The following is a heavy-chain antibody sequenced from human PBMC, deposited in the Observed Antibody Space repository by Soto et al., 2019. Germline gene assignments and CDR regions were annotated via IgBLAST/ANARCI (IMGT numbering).Heavy chain of an antibody. CDR2: IGTAGDT. Sequence: EVQLVESGGGLVQPGGSLRLSCAASGFTFSSYDMHWVRQATGKGLEWVSAIGTAGDTYYPGSVKGRFTNSRENANNSLYLQMNSLRAEDTAVYYCARAAYGDYVGYWFDPWGQGTLVTVSS. CDR1: GFTFSSYD. D-gene: IGHD4-17*01. CDR3: ARAAYGDYVGYWFDP. J-gene: IGHJ5*02. V-gene: IGHV3-13*01.